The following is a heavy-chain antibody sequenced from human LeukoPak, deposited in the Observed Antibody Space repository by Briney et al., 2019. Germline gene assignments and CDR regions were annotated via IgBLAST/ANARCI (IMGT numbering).Heavy chain of an antibody. J-gene: IGHJ4*02. Sequence: SETLSLTCTVSGGSIGSYYWSWIRQPPGKGLEWIGYIYYSGSTNYNPSLKSRVTISVDTSKNQFSLKLSSVTAADTAVYYCARERSMTAFDYWGQGTLVTVSS. CDR2: IYYSGST. V-gene: IGHV4-59*01. CDR1: GGSIGSYY. CDR3: ARERSMTAFDY.